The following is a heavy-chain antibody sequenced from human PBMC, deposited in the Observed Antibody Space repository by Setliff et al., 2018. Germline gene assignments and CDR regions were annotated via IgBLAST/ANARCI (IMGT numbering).Heavy chain of an antibody. CDR1: GYTFTNYG. V-gene: IGHV1-18*01. D-gene: IGHD5-18*01. CDR3: ARGGYSYGYDHGFDI. J-gene: IGHJ3*02. CDR2: ISAYNGNT. Sequence: GASVKVSCKGSGYTFTNYGISWVRQAPGQGLEWMGWISAYNGNTKYAQKLQGRVTMATDISTSTAYMELRSLRSDDTAVYYCARGGYSYGYDHGFDIWGQGTMVTVSS.